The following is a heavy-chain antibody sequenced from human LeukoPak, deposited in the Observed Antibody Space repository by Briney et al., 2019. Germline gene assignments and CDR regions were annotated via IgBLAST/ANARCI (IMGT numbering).Heavy chain of an antibody. D-gene: IGHD2-2*01. V-gene: IGHV3-23*01. CDR2: IIDTGVGK. Sequence: PGGSLRLSCAASGFIFRSYGMSWVRQAPGKGLEWVSGIIDTGVGKYYADSVKGRFTISRDNLKNMLHLQMNSLRAEDTAVYYWAKDHCSSTNCLGGFDYWGQGILVTVSS. CDR3: AKDHCSSTNCLGGFDY. CDR1: GFIFRSYG. J-gene: IGHJ4*02.